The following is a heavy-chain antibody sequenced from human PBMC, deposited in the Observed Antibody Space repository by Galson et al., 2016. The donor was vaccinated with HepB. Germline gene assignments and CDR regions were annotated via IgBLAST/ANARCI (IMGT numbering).Heavy chain of an antibody. CDR1: GFTFSSYG. CDR2: IGATGRTT. D-gene: IGHD1-26*01. V-gene: IGHV3-23*01. Sequence: SLRLSCAASGFTFSSYGMSWVRQAPGRGLEWVSVIGATGRTTYYADSVKGRFTISRDYSKNALYLQMNSLRAEDTALYYCATGSKATHRGFNPWGQGTLVTVSS. CDR3: ATGSKATHRGFNP. J-gene: IGHJ5*02.